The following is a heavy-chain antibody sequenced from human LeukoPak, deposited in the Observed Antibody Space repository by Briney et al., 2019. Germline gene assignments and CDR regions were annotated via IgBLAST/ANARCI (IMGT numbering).Heavy chain of an antibody. Sequence: SVKVSCKASGGTFSSYAISWVRQAPGQGLEWMGRIIPILGIANYAQKFQGRVTITADKSTSTAYMELSSLRSEDTAVYYCAREGIAAAGTFGQYYFDYWGQGTLVTVSS. J-gene: IGHJ4*02. CDR1: GGTFSSYA. D-gene: IGHD6-13*01. CDR2: IIPILGIA. V-gene: IGHV1-69*04. CDR3: AREGIAAAGTFGQYYFDY.